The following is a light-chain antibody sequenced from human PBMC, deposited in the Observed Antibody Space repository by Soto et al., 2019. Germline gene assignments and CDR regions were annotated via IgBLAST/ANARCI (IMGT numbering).Light chain of an antibody. CDR2: LGS. CDR1: QSLRHSNGYNY. V-gene: IGKV2-28*01. J-gene: IGKJ1*01. Sequence: DIVMTQSPLSLPVTPGEPASISCRSSQSLRHSNGYNYLDWYLQKPGQSPQLLIYLGSNRASGVPDRFSGSGSGTDFTLKISRVEAEDVGVYCCMQALQTPPWTFGQGTKVEIK. CDR3: MQALQTPPWT.